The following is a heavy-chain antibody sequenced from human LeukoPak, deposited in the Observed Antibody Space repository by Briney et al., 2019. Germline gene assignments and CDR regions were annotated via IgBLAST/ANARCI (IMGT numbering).Heavy chain of an antibody. D-gene: IGHD2-2*02. Sequence: SVKVSCKASGGTFSSYAISWVRQAPGPGLEWMGGIILIFGTANYAQKFQGRVTITTDESTSTAYMELSSLRSEDTAVYYCAPLGYCSSTSCYKHDYCYMDVWGKGTTVTVSS. V-gene: IGHV1-69*05. CDR2: IILIFGTA. CDR1: GGTFSSYA. J-gene: IGHJ6*03. CDR3: APLGYCSSTSCYKHDYCYMDV.